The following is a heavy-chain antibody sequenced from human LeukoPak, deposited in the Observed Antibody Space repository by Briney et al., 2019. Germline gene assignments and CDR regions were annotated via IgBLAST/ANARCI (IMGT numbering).Heavy chain of an antibody. D-gene: IGHD4-17*01. CDR1: GFTFRSYS. V-gene: IGHV4-39*01. CDR3: ARQMNTVTADY. CDR2: IFYSGST. J-gene: IGHJ4*02. Sequence: LRLSCAASGFTFRSYSMSWVRQPPGKGLEWIGSIFYSGSTYYNPSLNSRVTISIDTSKNQFSLRLSSVTAADTAVYYCARQMNTVTADYWGQGTLVTVSS.